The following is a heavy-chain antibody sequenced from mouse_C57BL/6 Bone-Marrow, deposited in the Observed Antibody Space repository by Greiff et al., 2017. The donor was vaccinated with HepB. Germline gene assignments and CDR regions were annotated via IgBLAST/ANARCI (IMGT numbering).Heavy chain of an antibody. CDR2: INPGSGGN. CDR1: GYAFTNYL. CDR3: ARDGSWFAY. V-gene: IGHV1-54*01. Sequence: QVQLQQSGAELVRPGTSVKVSCKASGYAFTNYLIEWVKQRPGQGLEWIGVINPGSGGNNYNEKFKGKATLNADKSSSTAYMQLSSLTSEDSAVYFCARDGSWFAYWGQGTLVTVSA. J-gene: IGHJ3*01. D-gene: IGHD2-3*01.